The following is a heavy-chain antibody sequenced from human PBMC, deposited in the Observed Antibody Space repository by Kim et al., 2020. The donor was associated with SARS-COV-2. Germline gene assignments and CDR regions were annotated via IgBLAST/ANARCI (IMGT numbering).Heavy chain of an antibody. J-gene: IGHJ6*02. CDR2: IKSKTDGGTT. CDR3: TTDNGYTYYYYYGMDV. Sequence: GGSLRLSCTASGFTFSKAWMSWVRQAPGKGLEWVGRIKSKTDGGTTDYAAPVKGRFTISRDDSKNTLYLQMNSLKTEDTAVYYCTTDNGYTYYYYYGMDVWGQGTTVTVSS. V-gene: IGHV3-15*01. D-gene: IGHD6-13*01. CDR1: GFTFSKAW.